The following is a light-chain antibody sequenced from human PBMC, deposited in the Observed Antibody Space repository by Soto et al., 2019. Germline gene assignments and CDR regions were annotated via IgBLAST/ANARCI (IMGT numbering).Light chain of an antibody. V-gene: IGKV3-15*01. CDR1: QSVSSN. Sequence: EIVMTQSPATLSVSPGERATLSCRASQSVSSNLAWYQQKPGQAHSLLIYGASTRDTGIPARFSGSGSGKELTHTISNLQSEVFAVYYCEQYNKWPPYTFGQGTNLEIK. J-gene: IGKJ2*01. CDR3: EQYNKWPPYT. CDR2: GAS.